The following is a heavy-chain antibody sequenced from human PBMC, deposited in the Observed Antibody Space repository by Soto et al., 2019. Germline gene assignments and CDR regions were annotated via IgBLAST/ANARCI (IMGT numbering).Heavy chain of an antibody. J-gene: IGHJ1*01. CDR1: GFTFSSYA. D-gene: IGHD3-22*01. V-gene: IGHV3-23*01. CDR3: AKDRESMIVVVTGWAEYFQH. CDR2: ISGSGGST. Sequence: PGGSLRLSFAASGFTFSSYAMSWVRQAPGKGLEWVSAISGSGGSTYYADSVKGRFTISRDNSKNTLYLQMNRLRAEDTAVYYCAKDRESMIVVVTGWAEYFQHWGQGTLVTVSS.